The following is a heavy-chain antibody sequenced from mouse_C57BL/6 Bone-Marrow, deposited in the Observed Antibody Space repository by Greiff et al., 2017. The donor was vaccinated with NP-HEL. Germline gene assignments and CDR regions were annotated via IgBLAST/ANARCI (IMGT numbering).Heavy chain of an antibody. D-gene: IGHD6-5*01. CDR2: ISYDGSN. CDR3: ARMPNYY. Sequence: EVKLQESGPGLVKPSQSLSLTCSVTGYSITSGYYWNWIRQFPGNKLEWMGYISYDGSNNYNPSLKNRISITRDTSKNQFFLKLNSVTTEDTATYYCARMPNYYWGQGTLVTVSA. V-gene: IGHV3-6*01. CDR1: GYSITSGYY. J-gene: IGHJ3*01.